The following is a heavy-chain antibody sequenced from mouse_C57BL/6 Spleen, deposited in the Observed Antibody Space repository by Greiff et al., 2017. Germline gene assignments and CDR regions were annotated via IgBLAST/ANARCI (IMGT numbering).Heavy chain of an antibody. V-gene: IGHV1-69*01. Sequence: VQLQQSGAELVMPGASVKLSCKASGYTFTSYWMHWVKQRPGQGLEWIGEIDPSASYTNYNQKFKGKSTLTVDKSSSTAYMQLSSLTSEDSAVYYCARGQLRLPFAYWGQGTLVTVSA. CDR3: ARGQLRLPFAY. J-gene: IGHJ3*01. CDR1: GYTFTSYW. D-gene: IGHD3-2*02. CDR2: IDPSASYT.